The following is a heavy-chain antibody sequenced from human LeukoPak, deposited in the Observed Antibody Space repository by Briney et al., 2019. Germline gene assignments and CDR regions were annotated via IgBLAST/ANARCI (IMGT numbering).Heavy chain of an antibody. Sequence: GGSLRLSCAASGFTFSSYSMNWVRQAPGKGLEWVSYISSSSSTIYYADSVKGRFTISRDNAKNSLYLQMNSLRAEDTAVYYCARCKSTVGTGYYVFDYWGRGTLVTVSS. CDR3: ARCKSTVGTGYYVFDY. CDR1: GFTFSSYS. J-gene: IGHJ4*02. CDR2: ISSSSSTI. D-gene: IGHD3/OR15-3a*01. V-gene: IGHV3-48*01.